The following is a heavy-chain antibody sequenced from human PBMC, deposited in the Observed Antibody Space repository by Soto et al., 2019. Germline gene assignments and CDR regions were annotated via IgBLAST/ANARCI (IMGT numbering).Heavy chain of an antibody. J-gene: IGHJ4*02. CDR3: ARRTVITGLNDS. V-gene: IGHV4-61*01. D-gene: IGHD3-22*01. Sequence: PSETLSLTCTVSGGSVSSGNFYWVWIRQPPGKALEWIGYIYYNGNTNYNPSLKSRVTISLDTSKNQFSLKLSSVTAADTAVYYCARRTVITGLNDSWGQGTLVTISS. CDR1: GGSVSSGNFY. CDR2: IYYNGNT.